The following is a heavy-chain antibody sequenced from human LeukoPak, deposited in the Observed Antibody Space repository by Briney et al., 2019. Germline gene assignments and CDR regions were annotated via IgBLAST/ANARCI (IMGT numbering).Heavy chain of an antibody. CDR2: INAYGNVT. CDR1: GFNFNNYA. CDR3: ARGGRGGCYVRY. J-gene: IGHJ4*01. V-gene: IGHV3-64*02. Sequence: GGSLRLSCSASGFNFNNYAMHWVRQAPGKGLDFVASINAYGNVTYYADSLKGRVTISRDNSKDTVWIQMDNMRGDDMGVYYWARGGRGGCYVRYWGRGILVSVSS. D-gene: IGHD2-15*01.